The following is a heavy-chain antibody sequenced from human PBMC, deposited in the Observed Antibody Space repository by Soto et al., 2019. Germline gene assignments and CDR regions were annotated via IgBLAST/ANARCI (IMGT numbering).Heavy chain of an antibody. V-gene: IGHV1-69*13. D-gene: IGHD3-9*01. CDR2: IIPIFGTA. Sequence: GXSVKVSCKASGGTFSSYAISWVRQAPGQGLEWMGGIIPIFGTANYAQKFQGRVTITADESTSTAYMEMSSLRSEDTAVYYCARVPYDTSTGYYNWIFDYWGQGSLVTVSS. CDR1: GGTFSSYA. CDR3: ARVPYDTSTGYYNWIFDY. J-gene: IGHJ4*02.